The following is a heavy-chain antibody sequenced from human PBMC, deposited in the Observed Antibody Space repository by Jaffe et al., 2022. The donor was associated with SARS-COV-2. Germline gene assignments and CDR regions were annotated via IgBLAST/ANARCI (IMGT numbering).Heavy chain of an antibody. CDR2: INHSGST. Sequence: QVQLQQWGAGLLKPSETLSLTCAVYGGSFSGYYWSWIRQPPGKGLEWIGEINHSGSTNYNPSLKSRVTISVDTSKNQFSLKLSSVTAADTAVYYCARLYSSGWYRYWGQGTLVTVSS. D-gene: IGHD6-19*01. V-gene: IGHV4-34*01. CDR3: ARLYSSGWYRY. CDR1: GGSFSGYY. J-gene: IGHJ4*02.